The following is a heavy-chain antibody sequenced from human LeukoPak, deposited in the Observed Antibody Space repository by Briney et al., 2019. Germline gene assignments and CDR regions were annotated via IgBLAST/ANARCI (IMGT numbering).Heavy chain of an antibody. D-gene: IGHD3-3*01. CDR1: GGSISSYY. CDR2: ISYIGTT. V-gene: IGHV4-59*01. J-gene: IGHJ4*02. Sequence: SETLSLTCTVSGGSISSYYWSWIRQPPGKGLEWIGYISYIGTTTYNPSLKSRVTISVDTSKNQFSLRLSSVTAADTAVYYCARDGGYFWSGRDYWGQGTLVTVSS. CDR3: ARDGGYFWSGRDY.